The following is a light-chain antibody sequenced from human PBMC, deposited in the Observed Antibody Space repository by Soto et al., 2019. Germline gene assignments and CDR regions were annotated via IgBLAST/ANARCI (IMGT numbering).Light chain of an antibody. J-gene: IGKJ3*01. V-gene: IGKV3-20*01. CDR2: GAS. Sequence: EIVLTQSPGTLSLSPGERATLSCRASQSISSSQLAWYQHKPGQAPRLLIFGASTRATGIPDRFSGSGSGTDFTLTISSLQSEDSAVYYCHQYNSWPRGTFGPGTKVEIK. CDR1: QSISSSQ. CDR3: HQYNSWPRGT.